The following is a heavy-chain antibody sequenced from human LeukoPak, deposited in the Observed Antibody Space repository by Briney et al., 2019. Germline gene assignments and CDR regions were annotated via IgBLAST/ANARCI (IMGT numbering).Heavy chain of an antibody. CDR2: IYYSGST. CDR1: GGSISSYY. Sequence: SETLSLTSTVSGGSISSYYWSWIRQPPGKGLEWIGYIYYSGSTNYNPSLKSRVTISVDTSKNQFSLKLSSVTAADTAVYYCARDRKGFDPWGQGTLVTVSS. J-gene: IGHJ5*02. CDR3: ARDRKGFDP. V-gene: IGHV4-59*01.